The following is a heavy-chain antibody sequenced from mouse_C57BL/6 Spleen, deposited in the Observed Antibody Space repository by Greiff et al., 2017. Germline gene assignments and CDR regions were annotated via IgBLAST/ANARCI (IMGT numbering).Heavy chain of an antibody. CDR3: ARSGRAQATWFAD. CDR1: GYTFTDYY. V-gene: IGHV1-19*01. D-gene: IGHD3-2*02. J-gene: IGHJ3*01. Sequence: VQLQQSGPVLVKPGASVKMSCKASGYTFTDYYMNWVKQSHGKSLEWIGVINPYNGGTSYNQKFKGKATLTVDKSSSTAYMELNSLTSEDSAVYYCARSGRAQATWFADWGQGTLVTVSA. CDR2: INPYNGGT.